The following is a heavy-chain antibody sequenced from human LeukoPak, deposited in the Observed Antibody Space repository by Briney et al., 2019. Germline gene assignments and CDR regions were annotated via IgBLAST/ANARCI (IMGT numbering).Heavy chain of an antibody. V-gene: IGHV3-23*01. D-gene: IGHD4-17*01. CDR1: GFTFSSCA. J-gene: IGHJ4*02. CDR2: ISGSGGST. Sequence: GGSLRLSCAASGFTFSSCAMSWVRQAPGKGLEWVSAISGSGGSTYYADSVKGRFTISRDNSKNTLYLQMNSLRAEDTAVYYCAKYPSQFLDYGDSYYFDYWGQGTLVTVSS. CDR3: AKYPSQFLDYGDSYYFDY.